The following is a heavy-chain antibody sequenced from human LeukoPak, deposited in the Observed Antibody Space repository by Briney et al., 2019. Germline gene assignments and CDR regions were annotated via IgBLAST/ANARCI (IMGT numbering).Heavy chain of an antibody. V-gene: IGHV3-53*01. Sequence: GGSLRLSCAASGFTVSSNYMSWVRQAPGKGLEWVSVIYSGGSTYYADSVKGRFTISRDNSKNTLYLQMNSLKTEDTAVYYCTTTVVTAKKPLDYWGQGTLVTVSS. CDR1: GFTVSSNY. J-gene: IGHJ4*02. CDR2: IYSGGST. D-gene: IGHD4-23*01. CDR3: TTTVVTAKKPLDY.